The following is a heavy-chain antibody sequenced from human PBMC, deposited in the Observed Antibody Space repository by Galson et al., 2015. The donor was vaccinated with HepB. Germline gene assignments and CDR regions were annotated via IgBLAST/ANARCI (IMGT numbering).Heavy chain of an antibody. CDR3: AALPIRNATDY. J-gene: IGHJ4*02. V-gene: IGHV3-30*03. D-gene: IGHD1-14*01. CDR1: GFTFSRYV. CDR2: ISYDGSNK. Sequence: SLRLSCAASGFTFSRYVMHWVRQPPGKGLEWVSLISYDGSNKYYADSVKGRFTISRDNSKNTLYLQMNSLRVEDTAVYYCAALPIRNATDYWGQGTLVTVSS.